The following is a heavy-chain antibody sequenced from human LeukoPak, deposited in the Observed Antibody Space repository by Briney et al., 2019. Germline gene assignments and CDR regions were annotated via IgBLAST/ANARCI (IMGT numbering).Heavy chain of an antibody. CDR1: GDSVSSDSVA. CDR2: TYYRSKWYY. V-gene: IGHV6-1*01. CDR3: TRVAGAAFDY. J-gene: IGHJ4*02. D-gene: IGHD4/OR15-4a*01. Sequence: SQTLSLTCAISGDSVSSDSVAWNWIRQSPSRGLEWLGTTYYRSKWYYDYAVAVKSRITITPDTSKNQVPLQLNSVTPDDTAVYYCTRVAGAAFDYWGQGALVTVSS.